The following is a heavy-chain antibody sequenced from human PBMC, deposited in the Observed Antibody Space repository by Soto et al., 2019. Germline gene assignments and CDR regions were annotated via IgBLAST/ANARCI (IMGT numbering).Heavy chain of an antibody. D-gene: IGHD2-2*01. J-gene: IGHJ4*02. CDR2: IRSKANSYAK. V-gene: IGHV3-73*01. CDR3: TRHADLGYCSSTSCYDFDY. Sequence: GGSLRLSCAASGLTFSGSAMHWVRQASGKGLEWVGRIRSKANSYAKTYAASVKGRFTISRDDSNNTAYMQMNSLKTEDTAVYYCTRHADLGYCSSTSCYDFDYWGQGTLVTVSS. CDR1: GLTFSGSA.